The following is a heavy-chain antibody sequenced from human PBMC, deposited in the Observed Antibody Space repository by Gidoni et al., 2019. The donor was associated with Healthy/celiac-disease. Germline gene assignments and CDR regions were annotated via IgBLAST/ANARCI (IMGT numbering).Heavy chain of an antibody. J-gene: IGHJ6*02. CDR1: GGSISSSSYY. Sequence: QLQLPESVPGLVKPSETLSLPRTVSGGSISSSSYYWGWIRQPPGKGQEWIGSIYYSGSTYYNPSLKSRVTISVDTSKNQFSLKLSSVTAADTAVYYCARQVIVATIGYYYYGMDVWGQGTTVTVSS. V-gene: IGHV4-39*01. D-gene: IGHD5-12*01. CDR2: IYYSGST. CDR3: ARQVIVATIGYYYYGMDV.